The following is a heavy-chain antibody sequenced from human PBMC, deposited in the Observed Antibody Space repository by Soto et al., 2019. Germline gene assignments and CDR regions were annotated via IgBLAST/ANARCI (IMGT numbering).Heavy chain of an antibody. CDR1: GFTFSSYA. J-gene: IGHJ6*03. Sequence: GGSLRLSCAASGFTFSSYAMSWVRQAPGKGLEWVSAISGSGGSTYYADSVKGRFTISRDNSKNTLYLQMNSLRAEDTAVYYCAKSPSRILGYCTNGVCFLNADDYYMDVWGKGTTVTVSS. CDR2: ISGSGGST. D-gene: IGHD2-8*01. CDR3: AKSPSRILGYCTNGVCFLNADDYYMDV. V-gene: IGHV3-23*01.